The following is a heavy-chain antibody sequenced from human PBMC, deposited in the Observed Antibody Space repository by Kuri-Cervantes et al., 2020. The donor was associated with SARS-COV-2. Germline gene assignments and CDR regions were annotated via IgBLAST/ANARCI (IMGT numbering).Heavy chain of an antibody. CDR1: GFTFSDYY. CDR3: ARDPLVFDWLSLFDY. J-gene: IGHJ4*02. V-gene: IGHV3-11*04. CDR2: ISSSGSTI. D-gene: IGHD3-9*01. Sequence: GESLKISCAASGFTFSDYYMSWIRQAPGKGLEWVSYISSSGSTIYYADSVKGRFTISRDNAKNSLYLQMNSLRAEDTAVYYCARDPLVFDWLSLFDYWGQGTLVTVSS.